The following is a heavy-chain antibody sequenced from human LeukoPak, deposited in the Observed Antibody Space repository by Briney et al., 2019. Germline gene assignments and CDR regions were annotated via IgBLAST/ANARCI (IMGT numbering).Heavy chain of an antibody. CDR1: GFTFSSYA. J-gene: IGHJ6*02. D-gene: IGHD6-13*01. CDR2: ISYDGSNK. V-gene: IGHV3-30-3*01. CDR3: ARVHLSIAAVYYGMDV. Sequence: GGSLRLSCAASGFTFSSYAMHWVRQAPGKGLEWVAVISYDGSNKYYAESVKGRFTISRDNSKNTLYLQMNSLRAEDTAVYYCARVHLSIAAVYYGMDVWGQGTTVTVSS.